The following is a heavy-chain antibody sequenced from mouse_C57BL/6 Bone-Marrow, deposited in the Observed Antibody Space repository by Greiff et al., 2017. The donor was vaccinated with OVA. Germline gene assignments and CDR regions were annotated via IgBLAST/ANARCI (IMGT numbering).Heavy chain of an antibody. Sequence: VQLQQSGPELVKPGASVKIPCKASGYTFTDYNMDWVKQSHGKSLEWIGDINPNNGGTIYNQKFKGKATLTVDKSSSTAYMEHRSLTSENTAVYYCAREVWSTGAMDYWGQGTSVTVSS. CDR3: AREVWSTGAMDY. CDR2: INPNNGGT. CDR1: GYTFTDYN. V-gene: IGHV1-18*01. D-gene: IGHD2-10*02. J-gene: IGHJ4*01.